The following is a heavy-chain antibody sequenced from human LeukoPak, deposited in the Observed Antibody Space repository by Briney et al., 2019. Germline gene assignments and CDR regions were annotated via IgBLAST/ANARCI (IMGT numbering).Heavy chain of an antibody. CDR3: ARAERTAITHDY. CDR1: GGTFSSYA. J-gene: IGHJ4*02. CDR2: IIPIFGTA. V-gene: IGHV1-69*13. Sequence: ASVKVSCKASGGTFSSYAISWVRQAPGQGLEWMGGIIPIFGTANYAQKFQGRVTITADESTSTAYMDLRSLTSDDTALYYCARAERTAITHDYWGQGTLVTVSS. D-gene: IGHD5-18*01.